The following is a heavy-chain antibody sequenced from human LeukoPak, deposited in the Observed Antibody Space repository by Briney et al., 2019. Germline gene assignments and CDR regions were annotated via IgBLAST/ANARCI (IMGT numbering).Heavy chain of an antibody. CDR2: ISYDGSNK. D-gene: IGHD3-3*01. CDR1: GFTFSSYA. J-gene: IGHJ4*02. CDR3: AKGGYYYDFWSGYFDY. Sequence: GGSLRLSCAASGFTFSSYAMSWVRQAPGKGLEWVAVISYDGSNKYYADSVKGRFTISRDNSKNTLYLQMNSLRAEDTAVYYCAKGGYYYDFWSGYFDYWGQGTLVTVSS. V-gene: IGHV3-30*18.